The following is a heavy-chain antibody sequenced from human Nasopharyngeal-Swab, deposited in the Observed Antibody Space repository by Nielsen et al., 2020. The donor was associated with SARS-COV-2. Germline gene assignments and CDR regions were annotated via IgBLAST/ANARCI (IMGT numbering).Heavy chain of an antibody. CDR1: GFTFSTYW. Sequence: GGSLRLSCAASGFTFSTYWMSWGRRAPGKGLEWVATINQDGSEQYYVDSVQGRFTISRDNAKTSLYLQMNSLRADDTAVYYCARDQAGSDYWGQGTLVTVSS. CDR3: ARDQAGSDY. V-gene: IGHV3-7*01. D-gene: IGHD6-13*01. CDR2: INQDGSEQ. J-gene: IGHJ4*02.